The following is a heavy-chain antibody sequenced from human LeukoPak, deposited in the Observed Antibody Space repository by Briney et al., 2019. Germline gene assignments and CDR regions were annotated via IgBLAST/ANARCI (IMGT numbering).Heavy chain of an antibody. V-gene: IGHV3-74*01. D-gene: IGHD2/OR15-2a*01. Sequence: GGSLRLSCAASGFTFSSYWMHWVRQAPGKGLVWVSRINSDGSSASYADSVKGRFTISRDSAKNTLYLQMNSLRAEDTAVYYCARDVLSDYYYGMDVWGQGTTVTVSS. J-gene: IGHJ6*02. CDR2: INSDGSSA. CDR3: ARDVLSDYYYGMDV. CDR1: GFTFSSYW.